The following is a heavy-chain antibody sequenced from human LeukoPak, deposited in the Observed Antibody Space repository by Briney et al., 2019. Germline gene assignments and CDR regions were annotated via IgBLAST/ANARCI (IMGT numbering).Heavy chain of an antibody. CDR1: GYTFSSYG. CDR2: ISVYNGNT. CDR3: ARDQYDSVWDSHRPYFDY. D-gene: IGHD3-16*02. V-gene: IGHV1-18*01. J-gene: IGHJ4*02. Sequence: ASVKVSCKASGYTFSSYGISWVRQAPGQGLEWMGWISVYNGNTKYAQKFQGRVTMTTDTFTSTGYMEVTSLRSDDTAVYYCARDQYDSVWDSHRPYFDYWGQGTLVTVSS.